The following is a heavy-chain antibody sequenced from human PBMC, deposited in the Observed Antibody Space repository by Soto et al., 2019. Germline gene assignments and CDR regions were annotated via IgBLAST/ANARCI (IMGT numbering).Heavy chain of an antibody. Sequence: SVKVSCKASGGTFSSYTISWVRQAPGQGLEWMGRIIPILGIANYAQKFQGRVTITADKSTSTAYMELSSLRSEDTAVYYCAREGYDILTGLDYWGQGTLVTVSS. D-gene: IGHD3-9*01. V-gene: IGHV1-69*04. J-gene: IGHJ4*02. CDR3: AREGYDILTGLDY. CDR1: GGTFSSYT. CDR2: IIPILGIA.